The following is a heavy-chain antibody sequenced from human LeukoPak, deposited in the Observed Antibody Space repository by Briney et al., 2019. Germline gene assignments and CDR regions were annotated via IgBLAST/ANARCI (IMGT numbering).Heavy chain of an antibody. D-gene: IGHD3-10*01. CDR3: ARGFTMAIDY. J-gene: IGHJ4*02. V-gene: IGHV1-46*01. CDR2: LNPSGGSS. Sequence: ASVKVSCKASGYTVTSYYMHWVRQAPGQGLEWMGILNPSGGSSSYAQKFQGRATLTRATSTSTVYMELSSLRSEDTAVYYCARGFTMAIDYWGQGTLVTVSS. CDR1: GYTVTSYY.